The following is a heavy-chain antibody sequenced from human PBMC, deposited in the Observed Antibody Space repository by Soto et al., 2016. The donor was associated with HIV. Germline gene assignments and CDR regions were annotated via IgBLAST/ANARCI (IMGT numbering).Heavy chain of an antibody. V-gene: IGHV1-69*13. CDR3: ARGESSDHCGTHNCYEKFDQ. Sequence: QVHLVQSGAEVKRPGSSVKVSCRASRGAFTTEAVSWVRQAPGQSLLWMGGIIPIFDSQDYAHGFQGRMTITADKSAGTVYMELRGLRRDDTAVYFCARGESSDHCGTHNCYEKFDQWGQGTLVIVS. D-gene: IGHD3-16*01. CDR1: RGAFTTEA. J-gene: IGHJ5*02. CDR2: IIPIFDSQ.